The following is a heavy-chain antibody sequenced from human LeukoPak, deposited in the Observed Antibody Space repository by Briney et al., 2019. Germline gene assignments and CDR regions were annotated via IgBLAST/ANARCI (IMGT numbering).Heavy chain of an antibody. CDR2: IYADGNT. J-gene: IGHJ4*02. CDR1: GFIVNTNY. V-gene: IGHV3-53*01. D-gene: IGHD3-22*01. CDR3: AKDSTSPAMIVVVITPLDY. Sequence: GGSLRLSCAASGFIVNTNYMTWVRQAPGRGLEWVSFIYADGNTYYADSVKGRFTVSRDNSKNTLYLHMNSLRPEDTAVYYCAKDSTSPAMIVVVITPLDYWGQGTLVTVSS.